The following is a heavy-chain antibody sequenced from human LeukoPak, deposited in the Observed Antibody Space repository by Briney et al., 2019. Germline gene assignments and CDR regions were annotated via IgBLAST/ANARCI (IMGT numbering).Heavy chain of an antibody. J-gene: IGHJ6*03. V-gene: IGHV4-59*01. D-gene: IGHD6-19*01. CDR2: IYYSGST. CDR3: AASSSGWYATRVGPNYYYYYYMDV. Sequence: SETLSLTCTVSVGSISSYYWSWLRQPPGKGLEGIGYIYYSGSTNYNPSLKSRVTISVDTSKNQFSLKLSSVTAADTAVYYCAASSSGWYATRVGPNYYYYYYMDVWGKGTTVTVSS. CDR1: VGSISSYY.